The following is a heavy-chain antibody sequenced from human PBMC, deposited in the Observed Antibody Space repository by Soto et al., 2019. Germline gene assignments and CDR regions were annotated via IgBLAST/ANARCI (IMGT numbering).Heavy chain of an antibody. Sequence: XVKVCCKASGSTFTSSAVQWVGQARGQSIEWIGWIVVGSGNTNYAQNFQERVTITRDMSTSTAYMELSSLISYYTAVYYCAAEATSIGYWGQGTLVTXSS. J-gene: IGHJ4*02. V-gene: IGHV1-58*01. CDR3: AAEATSIGY. CDR1: GSTFTSSA. CDR2: IVVGSGNT.